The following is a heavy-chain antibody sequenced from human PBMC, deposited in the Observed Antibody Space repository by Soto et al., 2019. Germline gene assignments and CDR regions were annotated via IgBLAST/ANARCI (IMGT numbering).Heavy chain of an antibody. CDR1: GYTFTSYV. D-gene: IGHD4-17*01. J-gene: IGHJ1*01. CDR2: ISAYNGNR. Sequence: QVQLVQSGAEVRKPGASVKVSCKASGYTFTSYVISWVRQAPGQGLEWMGWISAYNGNRNYAQKLQGRVTMTTDTSTSTAYMELRSLRSDDTAVYYCARDGYDYDDYTYFQHWGQGTLVTVSS. V-gene: IGHV1-18*01. CDR3: ARDGYDYDDYTYFQH.